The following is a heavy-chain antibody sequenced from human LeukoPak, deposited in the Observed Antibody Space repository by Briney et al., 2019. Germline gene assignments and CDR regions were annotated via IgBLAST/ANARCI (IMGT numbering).Heavy chain of an antibody. CDR2: IYSGGST. CDR1: GFTVSSNY. CDR3: ASTSIAAAGTGFDY. Sequence: GGSLRLSCAASGFTVSSNYMSWVRQAPGKGLEWVSVIYSGGSTYYADSVKGRLTISRDNSKNTLYLQMNSLRAEDTAVYYCASTSIAAAGTGFDYWGQGTLVTVSS. D-gene: IGHD6-13*01. V-gene: IGHV3-66*01. J-gene: IGHJ4*02.